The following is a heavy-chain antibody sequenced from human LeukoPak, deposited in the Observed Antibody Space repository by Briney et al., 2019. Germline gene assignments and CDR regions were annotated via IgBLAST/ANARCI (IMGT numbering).Heavy chain of an antibody. J-gene: IGHJ4*02. Sequence: GGSLRLSCEASGFTFSSYGMHWVRQAPGKGLEWVAVISYDGSNKYYADSVKGRFTISRDNSKNTLYLQMNSLRAEDTAVYYCAKDDGVGFDYWGQGTLVTVSS. V-gene: IGHV3-30*18. D-gene: IGHD2-15*01. CDR3: AKDDGVGFDY. CDR2: ISYDGSNK. CDR1: GFTFSSYG.